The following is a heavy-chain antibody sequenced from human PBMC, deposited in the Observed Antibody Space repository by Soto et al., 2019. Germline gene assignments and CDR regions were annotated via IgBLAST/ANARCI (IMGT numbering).Heavy chain of an antibody. CDR1: GFTFSSYA. V-gene: IGHV3-23*01. CDR2: TGGAGGTT. CDR3: AKAPATWRSGNYGIDY. D-gene: IGHD1-26*01. Sequence: GGSLRLSCAASGFTFSSYAMTWVRQAPGKGLEWVAATGGAGGTTYYADSVRGRFSISRDNSKNTLYLQMNSLRAEDTAIYYCAKAPATWRSGNYGIDYWGRGTLVTVSS. J-gene: IGHJ4*02.